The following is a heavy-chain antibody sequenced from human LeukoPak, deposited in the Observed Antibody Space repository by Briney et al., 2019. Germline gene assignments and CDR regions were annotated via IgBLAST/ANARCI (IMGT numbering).Heavy chain of an antibody. J-gene: IGHJ6*03. CDR1: EFTFSSYA. Sequence: GGSLRLSCAASEFTFSSYAMHWVRQAPGKGLEWLAVISYHGVDKFYRASVKGRFTISRDNVENTLSLQLDNLSAEDSGVYFCARAVPTIHHMDVWGKGTMVTVSS. D-gene: IGHD1-26*01. V-gene: IGHV3-30*04. CDR2: ISYHGVDK. CDR3: ARAVPTIHHMDV.